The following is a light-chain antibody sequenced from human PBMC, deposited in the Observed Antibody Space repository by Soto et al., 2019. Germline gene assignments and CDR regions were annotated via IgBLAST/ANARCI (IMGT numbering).Light chain of an antibody. V-gene: IGKV3-15*01. J-gene: IGKJ1*01. CDR3: QQYNDWPPT. CDR2: GAS. Sequence: IEMTQSPATLSLDPGERVTLSCRASESVSTNLAWYQQKAGQAPRLLIYGASTRATGIPARFSGSGSGTEFTLSIGSLQSEDFAVYYCQQYNDWPPTFGQGTKVDI. CDR1: ESVSTN.